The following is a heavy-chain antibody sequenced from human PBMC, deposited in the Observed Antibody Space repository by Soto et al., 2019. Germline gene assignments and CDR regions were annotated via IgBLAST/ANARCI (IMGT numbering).Heavy chain of an antibody. J-gene: IGHJ6*03. Sequence: GGSLRLSCAASKFTFSSYAMSWVRQAPGKGLEWVSVISGSGGSTYYADSVRGRFTISRDNSKNTLYLQMNSLRAEDTAVYYCANCADYYCYYMDVWGKGTTVTVSS. CDR2: ISGSGGST. D-gene: IGHD2-21*01. CDR1: KFTFSSYA. V-gene: IGHV3-23*01. CDR3: ANCADYYCYYMDV.